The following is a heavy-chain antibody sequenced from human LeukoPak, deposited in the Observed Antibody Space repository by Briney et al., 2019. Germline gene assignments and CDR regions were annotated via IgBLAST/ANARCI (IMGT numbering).Heavy chain of an antibody. Sequence: GGSLRLSCAASGFTFSSYSMNWVRQAPGKGLEWVSYISSSSTIYYADSVKGRFTISRDNAKNSLYLQMNSLRAEDTAVYYCARVGEKDSLRYFDWLYWFDPWGQGTLVTVSS. CDR3: ARVGEKDSLRYFDWLYWFDP. D-gene: IGHD3-9*01. J-gene: IGHJ5*02. V-gene: IGHV3-48*01. CDR2: ISSSSTI. CDR1: GFTFSSYS.